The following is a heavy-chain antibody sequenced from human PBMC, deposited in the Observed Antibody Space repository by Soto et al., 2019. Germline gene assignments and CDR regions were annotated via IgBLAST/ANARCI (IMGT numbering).Heavy chain of an antibody. Sequence: QVQLLESGGGVVQPGRSLRLSCAASGFTFSSYGMNWVRQAPGKGLEWVAVIWYDGSNKYYADSVKGRFTISRDNSKNTLYLQMNSLRAEDTAVYYCASGRHYDYIWGSWDYWGQGTLVTVSS. CDR1: GFTFSSYG. V-gene: IGHV3-33*01. D-gene: IGHD3-16*01. CDR2: IWYDGSNK. J-gene: IGHJ4*02. CDR3: ASGRHYDYIWGSWDY.